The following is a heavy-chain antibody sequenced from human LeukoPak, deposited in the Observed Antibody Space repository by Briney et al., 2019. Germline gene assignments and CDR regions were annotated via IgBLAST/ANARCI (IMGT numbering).Heavy chain of an antibody. CDR1: GFTFSYYH. D-gene: IGHD2-15*01. V-gene: IGHV3-23*01. J-gene: IGHJ4*02. CDR2: INDDGGNT. CDR3: GKDSSVAVAADDY. Sequence: GGSLRLSCAASGFTFSYYHMSWVRQAPGKGLEWVSSINDDGGNTYYADSVKGRFTISRDNSKNTLYLQMNSLGAEDTAIYYSGKDSSVAVAADDYWGQGTLVTVSS.